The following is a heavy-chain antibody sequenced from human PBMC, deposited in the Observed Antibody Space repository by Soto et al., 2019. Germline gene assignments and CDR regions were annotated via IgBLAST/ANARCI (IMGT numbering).Heavy chain of an antibody. CDR2: VYHSGFV. CDR3: ARVRPPSRTRPAAVLYYFDY. V-gene: IGHV4-4*02. CDR1: GDSITGRYW. D-gene: IGHD2-2*01. Sequence: QVQLHESGPGLVKPSGTLSLTCAVSGDSITGRYWWTWVRQPPGKGLEWIGEVYHSGFVSYNPSLKSRVTISVDKSKNQFSLNLASVTAADTAMYYCARVRPPSRTRPAAVLYYFDYWGQGTLVTVSS. J-gene: IGHJ4*02.